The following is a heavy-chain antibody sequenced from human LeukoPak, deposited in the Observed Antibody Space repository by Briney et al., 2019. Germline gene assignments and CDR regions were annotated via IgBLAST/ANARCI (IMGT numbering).Heavy chain of an antibody. CDR2: IYYSGST. D-gene: IGHD1-26*01. CDR3: ASEKSGSYRFFDY. V-gene: IGHV4-61*01. Sequence: ASETLSLTCTVSGGSISSSSYYWSWIRQPPGKGLEWIGYIYYSGSTNYNPSLKSRVTISVDTSKNQFSLKLSSVTAADTAVYYCASEKSGSYRFFDYWGQGTLVTVSS. J-gene: IGHJ4*02. CDR1: GGSISSSSYY.